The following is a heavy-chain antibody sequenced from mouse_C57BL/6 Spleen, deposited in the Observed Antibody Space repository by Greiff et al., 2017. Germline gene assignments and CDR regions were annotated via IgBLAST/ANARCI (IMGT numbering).Heavy chain of an antibody. CDR2: IYPGDGDT. J-gene: IGHJ3*01. CDR1: GYAFSSSW. V-gene: IGHV1-82*01. CDR3: ARWDLAY. D-gene: IGHD4-1*01. Sequence: VQLQQSGPELVKPGASVKISCKASGYAFSSSWMNWVKQRPGKGLEWIGRIYPGDGDTNYNGKFKGKATLTADKSSSTAYMHLSSLTSEDSAVYFCARWDLAYWGQGTLVTVSA.